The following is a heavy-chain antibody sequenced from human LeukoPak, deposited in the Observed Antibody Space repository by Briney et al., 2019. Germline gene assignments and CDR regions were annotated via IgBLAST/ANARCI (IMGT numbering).Heavy chain of an antibody. D-gene: IGHD6-19*01. Sequence: SSVKVSCKASGGTFSSYAISWVRQAPRQGLEWMGGIIPIFGTANYAQKFQGRVTITTDESTSTAYMELSSLRSEDTAVYYCAMWQQWLVTGCYWGQGTLVTVSS. V-gene: IGHV1-69*05. CDR1: GGTFSSYA. CDR3: AMWQQWLVTGCY. CDR2: IIPIFGTA. J-gene: IGHJ4*02.